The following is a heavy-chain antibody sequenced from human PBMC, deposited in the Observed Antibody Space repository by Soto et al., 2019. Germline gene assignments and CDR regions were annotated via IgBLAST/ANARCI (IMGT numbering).Heavy chain of an antibody. CDR3: ARVNNGNFRADY. J-gene: IGHJ4*02. CDR1: GASISSNNW. V-gene: IGHV4-4*02. D-gene: IGHD1-26*01. Sequence: ASETLSLTCAVSGASISSNNWWTWVRQPPGKGLEWIGEIYHSGGTNYNPSPKSRVSISVDKSKNQFSLELTSVTAADTAVYYCARVNNGNFRADYWGQGTLVTVSS. CDR2: IYHSGGT.